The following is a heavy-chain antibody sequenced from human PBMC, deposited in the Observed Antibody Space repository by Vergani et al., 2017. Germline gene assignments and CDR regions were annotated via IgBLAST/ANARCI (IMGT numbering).Heavy chain of an antibody. J-gene: IGHJ4*02. V-gene: IGHV4-59*01. D-gene: IGHD3-9*01. CDR3: ASYDRDESFDY. CDR2: IYYSGST. CDR1: GGSISSYY. Sequence: QVQLQESGPGLVKPSETLSLTCTVSGGSISSYYWSWIRQPPGKGLEWIGYIYYSGSTNYNPSLKSRVTISVDTSKNQFSLKLSSVTAADTAVYYCASYDRDESFDYWGQGTLVTVSS.